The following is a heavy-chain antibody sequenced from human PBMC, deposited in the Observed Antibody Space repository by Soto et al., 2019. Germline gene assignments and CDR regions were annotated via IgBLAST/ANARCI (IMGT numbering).Heavy chain of an antibody. V-gene: IGHV4-31*03. J-gene: IGHJ4*02. Sequence: QVQLQESGPGLVKPSQTLSLTCTVSGGSISTGGYYWTWIRQHPGKGLEWIGYIYYSGSTYYNPTLKSRVTISVDTSKNQFYLKLSSVTAADTAGYYCARVLSVTLFDNGGQGTLVTVSS. CDR2: IYYSGST. D-gene: IGHD4-17*01. CDR3: ARVLSVTLFDN. CDR1: GGSISTGGYY.